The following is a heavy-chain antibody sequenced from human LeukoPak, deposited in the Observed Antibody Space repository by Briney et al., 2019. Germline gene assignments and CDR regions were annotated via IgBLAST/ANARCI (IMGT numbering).Heavy chain of an antibody. CDR1: GFTFSSYA. CDR3: AGRAAAYGEWGYFDY. Sequence: PGGSLRLSCAASGFTFSSYAMHWVRQAPGKGLEWVAVISYDGSNKYYADSVKGRFSISRDNSKDTLYLQMNSLRAEDTAVYYCAGRAAAYGEWGYFDYWGQGTLVTVSS. D-gene: IGHD4-17*01. V-gene: IGHV3-30*03. CDR2: ISYDGSNK. J-gene: IGHJ4*02.